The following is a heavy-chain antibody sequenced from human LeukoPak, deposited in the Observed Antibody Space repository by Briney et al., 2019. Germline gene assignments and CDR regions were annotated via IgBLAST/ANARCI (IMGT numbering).Heavy chain of an antibody. D-gene: IGHD2-15*01. Sequence: GASVKVSCKASGYTFTSYGISWVRQAPGQGLEWMGRISGNNGDTKYAQNLQGRVTMTTDTSTSTGYMELRSLRSDDTAVYYCARGADCSGDSCYGYWGQGTLVTVSS. CDR3: ARGADCSGDSCYGY. V-gene: IGHV1-18*01. CDR1: GYTFTSYG. J-gene: IGHJ4*02. CDR2: ISGNNGDT.